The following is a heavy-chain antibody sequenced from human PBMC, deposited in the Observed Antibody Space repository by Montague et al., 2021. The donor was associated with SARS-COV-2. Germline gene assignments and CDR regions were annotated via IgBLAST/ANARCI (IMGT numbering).Heavy chain of an antibody. J-gene: IGHJ6*02. CDR3: ARDGSLRFEFFIGPRHYYYGFDV. V-gene: IGHV4-39*07. CDR1: GGSVSSSSYY. Sequence: SETLSLTCTVSGGSVSSSSYYWGWIRQPPGKRLEWIGSVYYSGSSYYNPSLKSRATISVDSSKNHLSLKLSSVTAADTAVYYCARDGSLRFEFFIGPRHYYYGFDVWGQGTTVTVSS. D-gene: IGHD2-2*03. CDR2: VYYSGSS.